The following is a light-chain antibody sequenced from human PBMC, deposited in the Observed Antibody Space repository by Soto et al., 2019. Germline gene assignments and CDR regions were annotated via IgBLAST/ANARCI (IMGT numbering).Light chain of an antibody. CDR2: GTS. Sequence: EIVLTQSACTLSLSPGERATLSCRASQTVSTNYLAWYQQKPGQAPRLLIYGTSSRATGIPDRFSGSGSGTDFNLTISRLETEDFAVYYCQQYGDSPWTFGQGTKVDIK. CDR3: QQYGDSPWT. J-gene: IGKJ1*01. CDR1: QTVSTNY. V-gene: IGKV3-20*01.